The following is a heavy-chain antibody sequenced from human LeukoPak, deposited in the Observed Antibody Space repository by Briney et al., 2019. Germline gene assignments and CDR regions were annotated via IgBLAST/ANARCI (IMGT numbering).Heavy chain of an antibody. CDR3: ARGSFRSGGYYPMGY. D-gene: IGHD3-22*01. CDR1: GYTFTSYG. Sequence: ASVKVSCKASGYTFTSYGISWVRQAPGQGLEWMGWISAYNGNTNYAQKLQGRVTMTTDTSTSTAYMELSSLRSEDTAVYYCARGSFRSGGYYPMGYWGQGTLVTVSS. J-gene: IGHJ4*02. CDR2: ISAYNGNT. V-gene: IGHV1-18*01.